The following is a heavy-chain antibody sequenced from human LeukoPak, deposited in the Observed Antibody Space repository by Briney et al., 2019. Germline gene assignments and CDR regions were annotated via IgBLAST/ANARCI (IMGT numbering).Heavy chain of an antibody. CDR3: TRADGFQAFGFDY. CDR2: MNPNSGNT. Sequence: ASVKVSCKASGYTFTSYDINWVRQATGQGLEWMGWMNPNSGNTGYAQKFQGRVTITADESTSTAYMELSSLRSEDTAVYYCTRADGFQAFGFDYWGQGTLVTVSS. CDR1: GYTFTSYD. D-gene: IGHD3-10*01. V-gene: IGHV1-8*01. J-gene: IGHJ4*02.